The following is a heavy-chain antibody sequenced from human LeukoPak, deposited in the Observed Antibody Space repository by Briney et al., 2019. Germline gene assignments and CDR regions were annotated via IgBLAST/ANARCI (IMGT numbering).Heavy chain of an antibody. D-gene: IGHD2-2*01. J-gene: IGHJ4*02. CDR3: ARRVGYCSSTSCHYPPYFDY. V-gene: IGHV5-51*01. CDR2: IYPGDSDT. CDR1: GYSFTSYW. Sequence: GESLKISCKGSGYSFTSYWIGWVRQMPGKGLEWMGIIYPGDSDTRYSPSFQGQVTNSADKSISTAYLQWSSLKASDTAMYYCARRVGYCSSTSCHYPPYFDYWGQGTLVTVSS.